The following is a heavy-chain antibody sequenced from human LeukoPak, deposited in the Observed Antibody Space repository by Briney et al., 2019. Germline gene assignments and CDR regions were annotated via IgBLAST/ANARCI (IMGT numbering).Heavy chain of an antibody. V-gene: IGHV3-48*02. J-gene: IGHJ4*02. D-gene: IGHD6-19*01. Sequence: GGSLRLSCAASGSTFSSYGMNWVSQAPGKGLEWVSYISTSSSTIYYADSVRGRFTISRDNARNSLYLQMNSLRDEDTAVYYCATTIAVAGHYFDYWGQGTLVTVSS. CDR1: GSTFSSYG. CDR3: ATTIAVAGHYFDY. CDR2: ISTSSSTI.